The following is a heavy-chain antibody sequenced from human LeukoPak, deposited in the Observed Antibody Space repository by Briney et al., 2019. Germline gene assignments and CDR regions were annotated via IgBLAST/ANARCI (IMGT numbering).Heavy chain of an antibody. J-gene: IGHJ4*02. Sequence: QPGGSLRLSCVASGFTFSNYATSWVRQAPGKGLEGVSSISGGGGSTYYADSVKGRFTISRDNSKNTLYLQMNSLRAEETAVYYCAKGRQWELPLDYWGQGTLVTVSS. D-gene: IGHD1-26*01. CDR2: ISGGGGST. CDR1: GFTFSNYA. CDR3: AKGRQWELPLDY. V-gene: IGHV3-23*01.